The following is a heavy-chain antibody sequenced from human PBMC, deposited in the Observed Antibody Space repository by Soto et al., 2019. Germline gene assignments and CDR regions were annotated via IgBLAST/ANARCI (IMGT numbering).Heavy chain of an antibody. D-gene: IGHD3-10*01. Sequence: LSRACAVSVYSMSSGYYWGWIRQPPGKGLEWIGSIYHSGSTYNNPSLKSRVTISVDTSKNQFSLKLSSVTAADTAVYYCARVGGYGMDVWGQGTTVTVSS. V-gene: IGHV4-38-2*01. J-gene: IGHJ6*02. CDR1: VYSMSSGYY. CDR3: ARVGGYGMDV. CDR2: IYHSGST.